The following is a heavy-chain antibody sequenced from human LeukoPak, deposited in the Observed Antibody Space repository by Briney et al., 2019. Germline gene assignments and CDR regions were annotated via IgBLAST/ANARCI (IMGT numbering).Heavy chain of an antibody. Sequence: SETLSLTCAVYGVSFSGYYWSWIRQPPGKGLEWIGEINHSGSTNYNPSLKSRVTISVDTSKNQFSLRLSSVTAADTAVYYCARGTTGTRAYFDLWGRGTLVTVSS. D-gene: IGHD1-1*01. CDR1: GVSFSGYY. CDR2: INHSGST. J-gene: IGHJ2*01. V-gene: IGHV4-34*01. CDR3: ARGTTGTRAYFDL.